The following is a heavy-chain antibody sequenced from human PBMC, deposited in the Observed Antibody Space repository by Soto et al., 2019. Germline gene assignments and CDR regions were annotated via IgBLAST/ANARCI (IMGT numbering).Heavy chain of an antibody. D-gene: IGHD3-16*01. J-gene: IGHJ4*02. V-gene: IGHV5-51*01. CDR1: GYIIKNYW. Sequence: GESLKISCKASGYIIKNYWIGWVRQMPGQGLEWMGIIFPDDSDTRYSPSFQGHVTISVDKSISTAYVQWSSLKASDSAIYYCFRGGVTSRTFDYWGQGTLVTSPQ. CDR3: FRGGVTSRTFDY. CDR2: IFPDDSDT.